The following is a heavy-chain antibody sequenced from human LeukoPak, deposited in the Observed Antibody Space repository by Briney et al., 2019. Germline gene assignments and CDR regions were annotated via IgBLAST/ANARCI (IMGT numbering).Heavy chain of an antibody. CDR1: GFTFSSYG. CDR2: VNSDGTGT. CDR3: IRTLIVATCPYMDV. V-gene: IGHV3-74*01. D-gene: IGHD5-12*01. J-gene: IGHJ6*03. Sequence: GGSLRLSCAASGFTFSSYGMHWVRQAPGKGLVWVSRVNSDGTGTTYADSVEGRFTISRDNAKNTVYLQMNSLRAEDTAIYYCIRTLIVATCPYMDVSGKGTTVTVSS.